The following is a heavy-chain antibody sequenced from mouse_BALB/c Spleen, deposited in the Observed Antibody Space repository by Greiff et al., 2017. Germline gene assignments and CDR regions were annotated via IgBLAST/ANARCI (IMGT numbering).Heavy chain of an antibody. J-gene: IGHJ4*01. CDR3: ARGGAWGNSYAMDY. CDR1: GYSITSGYY. CDR2: ISYDGSN. V-gene: IGHV3-6*02. Sequence: EVQLVESGPGLVKPSQSLSLTCSVTGYSITSGYYWNWIRQFPGNKLEWMGYISYDGSNNYNPSLKNRISITRDTSKNQFFLKLNSVTTEDTATYYCARGGAWGNSYAMDYWGQGTSVTVSS. D-gene: IGHD2-1*01.